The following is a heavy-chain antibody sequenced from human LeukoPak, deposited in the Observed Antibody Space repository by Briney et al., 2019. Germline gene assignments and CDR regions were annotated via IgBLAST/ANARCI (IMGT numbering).Heavy chain of an antibody. CDR2: IYYVGNT. CDR3: ARIEVIGSTRYFDY. V-gene: IGHV4-31*03. CDR1: GGSISSGGNY. J-gene: IGHJ4*02. D-gene: IGHD3-16*02. Sequence: SETLSLTCTVSGGSISSGGNYWSWLRQLPGKGLEWLGYIYYVGNTNYNPSLKSRLSMSVDTSKNQFSLSLTSVTAADTAVYYCARIEVIGSTRYFDYWGQGAMVSVST.